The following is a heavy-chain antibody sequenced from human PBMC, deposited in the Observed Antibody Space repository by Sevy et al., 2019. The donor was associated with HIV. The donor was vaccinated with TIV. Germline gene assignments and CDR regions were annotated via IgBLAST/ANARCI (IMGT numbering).Heavy chain of an antibody. CDR2: IYPGDSDT. CDR1: GYSFTSYW. Sequence: GESLKISCKGSGYSFTSYWIGWVRQMPGKGLEWMGIIYPGDSDTRYSPSFQGQVTISADKSISTAYLQWSSLKASDTARYYCARRSGYSYGDNPNAFDIWGQGTMVTVSS. CDR3: ARRSGYSYGDNPNAFDI. J-gene: IGHJ3*02. D-gene: IGHD5-18*01. V-gene: IGHV5-51*01.